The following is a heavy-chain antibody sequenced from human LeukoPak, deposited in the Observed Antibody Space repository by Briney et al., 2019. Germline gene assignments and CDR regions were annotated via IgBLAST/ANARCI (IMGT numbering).Heavy chain of an antibody. CDR3: AKGGDHYGMDV. CDR2: ISYDGSNK. CDR1: GFTFSSYG. D-gene: IGHD3-16*01. Sequence: GGSLRLSCAASGFTFSSYGMHWVRQAPGKGLEWVAVISYDGSNKYYADSVKGRFTISRDNSKNTLYLQMNSLRAEDTAVYYCAKGGDHYGMDVWGQGTTVTVSS. J-gene: IGHJ6*02. V-gene: IGHV3-30*18.